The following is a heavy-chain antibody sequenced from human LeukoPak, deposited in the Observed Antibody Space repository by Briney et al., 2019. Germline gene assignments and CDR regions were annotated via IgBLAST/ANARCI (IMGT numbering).Heavy chain of an antibody. V-gene: IGHV1-8*03. CDR1: GYTFTTYD. CDR2: MNPNSGYT. D-gene: IGHD6-19*01. Sequence: ASVKVSCKTSGYTFTTYDINWVRHATGQGLEWMGWMNPNSGYTGYAQTFQGRVTITRDTSISTAYMELSSLGSEDTAVYYCARVAGSIDYWGQGTLVTVSS. J-gene: IGHJ4*02. CDR3: ARVAGSIDY.